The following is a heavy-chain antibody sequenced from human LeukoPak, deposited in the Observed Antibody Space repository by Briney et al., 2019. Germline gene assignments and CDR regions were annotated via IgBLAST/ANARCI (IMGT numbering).Heavy chain of an antibody. J-gene: IGHJ6*02. CDR1: GYSFTTYW. V-gene: IGHV5-51*01. CDR3: ARVCSGGRCGPHYYYGMDV. CDR2: IYPGDSDT. D-gene: IGHD2-15*01. Sequence: GESLKISCKGSGYSFTTYWIGWVRQVPGKGLEWMGIIYPGDSDTRYSPSFQGQVTISADKSISTAYLQWSSLKASDTAMYYCARVCSGGRCGPHYYYGMDVWGQGTTVTVSS.